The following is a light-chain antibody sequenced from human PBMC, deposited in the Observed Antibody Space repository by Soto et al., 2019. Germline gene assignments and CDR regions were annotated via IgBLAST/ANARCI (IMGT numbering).Light chain of an antibody. CDR1: QDIRHY. CDR3: LRYISAPFT. V-gene: IGKV1-27*01. J-gene: IGKJ3*01. Sequence: DIQVTQSPSSLSASVGDRVTITCRATQDIRHYVAWYQQKPGKVPKLLIYAASTLQSGVPSRFSGSGSGTDFTLTISSLQPEDVATYYCLRYISAPFTFGHGTNVDIK. CDR2: AAS.